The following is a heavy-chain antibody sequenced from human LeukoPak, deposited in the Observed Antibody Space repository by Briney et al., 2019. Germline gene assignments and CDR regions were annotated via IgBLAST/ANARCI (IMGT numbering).Heavy chain of an antibody. V-gene: IGHV1-69*13. D-gene: IGHD6-19*01. Sequence: SVKVSCKASGGTFSSYAISWVRQAPGQGLEWMGGIIPIFGTANYAQKFQGRVTITADESTSTAYMELSSPRSEDTAVYYCARVSGYSSGWPLLDYWGQGTLVTVSS. CDR3: ARVSGYSSGWPLLDY. CDR2: IIPIFGTA. CDR1: GGTFSSYA. J-gene: IGHJ4*02.